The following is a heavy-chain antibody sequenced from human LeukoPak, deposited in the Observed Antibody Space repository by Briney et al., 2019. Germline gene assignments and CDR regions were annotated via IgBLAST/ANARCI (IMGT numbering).Heavy chain of an antibody. Sequence: GGSLRLSCAXXGXXXXXXXXXXXXXAXXXXLXXVXXXXGXXDNTYYXDSVKGRXTISRDNSKKTVYLQMNSLTAEDTAVYYCAKGTTVTTHPLADYWGQGTLVTVSS. CDR1: GXXXXXXX. V-gene: IGHV3-23*01. D-gene: IGHD4-17*01. CDR3: AKGTTVTTHPLADY. J-gene: IGHJ4*02. CDR2: XXGXXDNT.